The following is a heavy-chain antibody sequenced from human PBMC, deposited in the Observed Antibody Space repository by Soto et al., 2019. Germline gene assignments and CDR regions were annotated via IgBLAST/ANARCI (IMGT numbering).Heavy chain of an antibody. CDR1: GFTFSSYA. CDR3: AKSRYCSGGSCQKDYGMDV. CDR2: ISGSGGST. V-gene: IGHV3-23*01. D-gene: IGHD2-15*01. Sequence: GGSLRLSCAASGFTFSSYAMSWVRQAPGKGLEWVSAISGSGGSTYYADSVKGRFTISRDNSKNTPYLQMNSLRAEDTAVYYCAKSRYCSGGSCQKDYGMDVWGQGTTVTVSS. J-gene: IGHJ6*02.